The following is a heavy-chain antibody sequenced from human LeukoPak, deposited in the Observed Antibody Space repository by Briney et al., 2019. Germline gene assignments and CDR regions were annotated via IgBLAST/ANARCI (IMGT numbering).Heavy chain of an antibody. Sequence: PSETLSLTCTVSGGSISSSSYYWGWIRQPPGKGLEWIGSIYYSGSTYYNPSLKSRVTISVDTSKNQFSLKLSSVTAADTAVYYCARDPTHYDFWSGPYDYWGQGTLVTVSS. V-gene: IGHV4-39*07. D-gene: IGHD3-3*01. J-gene: IGHJ4*02. CDR2: IYYSGST. CDR1: GGSISSSSYY. CDR3: ARDPTHYDFWSGPYDY.